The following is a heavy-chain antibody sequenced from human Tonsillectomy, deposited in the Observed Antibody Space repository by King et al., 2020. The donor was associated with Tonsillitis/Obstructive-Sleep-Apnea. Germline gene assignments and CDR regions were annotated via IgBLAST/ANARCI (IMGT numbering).Heavy chain of an antibody. CDR3: ARAGDIVVVVAATDY. V-gene: IGHV3-30*01. CDR2: ISFEGSNE. J-gene: IGHJ4*02. CDR1: GFTFSNYA. D-gene: IGHD2-15*01. Sequence: VQLVESGGGVVQPGRSLRLSCAASGFTFSNYAMHLVRQAPGKGLEGVAVISFEGSNEYYADSVKGRFTISRDNSKNTLYLQMNSLRAGDTAVYYCARAGDIVVVVAATDYWGQGTLVTVSS.